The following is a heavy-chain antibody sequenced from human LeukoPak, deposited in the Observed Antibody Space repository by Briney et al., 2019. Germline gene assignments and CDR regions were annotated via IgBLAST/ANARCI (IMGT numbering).Heavy chain of an antibody. J-gene: IGHJ6*03. V-gene: IGHV3-7*01. Sequence: PAGSLRLSCAASGFTFSSYWMSWVRQAPGKGLEWVANIKQDGSEKYYVDSVKGRFTISRDNAKNSLYLQMNSLRAEDTAVYYCESVNYSYYYMDVWGKGSTVTVSS. CDR3: ESVNYSYYYMDV. CDR1: GFTFSSYW. CDR2: IKQDGSEK.